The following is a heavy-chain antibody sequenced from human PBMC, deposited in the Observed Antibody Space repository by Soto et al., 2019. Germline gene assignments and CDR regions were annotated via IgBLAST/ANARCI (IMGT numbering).Heavy chain of an antibody. V-gene: IGHV4-34*01. Sequence: SQTLSLTCSVNGGSFSYYYWSWIRQSPGKGLEWIGEINHSGTINFNPSLKSRVTISIDTSENQFSLKLSSVTAADTAVYYCARAGYYDYVGYDYWGQGTLVTVSS. J-gene: IGHJ4*02. D-gene: IGHD3-16*01. CDR1: GGSFSYYY. CDR3: ARAGYYDYVGYDY. CDR2: INHSGTI.